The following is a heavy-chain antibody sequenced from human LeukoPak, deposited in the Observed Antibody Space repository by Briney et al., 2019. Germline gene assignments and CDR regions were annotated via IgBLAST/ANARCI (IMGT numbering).Heavy chain of an antibody. CDR3: ARRRHANNGVDV. Sequence: SQTFSLTCALSGDIFSTTTSIWHWIRQSRSRGLEWLVRTYYRSKLNYDYADAVKNRITISPETSEDQFSLQLQFVTPEDSAVYYCARRRHANNGVDVWGQGTTVTVSS. V-gene: IGHV6-1*01. CDR2: TYYRSKLNY. J-gene: IGHJ6*02. CDR1: GDIFSTTTSI.